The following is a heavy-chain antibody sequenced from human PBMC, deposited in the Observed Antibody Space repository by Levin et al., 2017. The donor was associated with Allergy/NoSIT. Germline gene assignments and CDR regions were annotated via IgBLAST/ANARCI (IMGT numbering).Heavy chain of an antibody. V-gene: IGHV3-30*04. CDR1: GFPFSSYA. Sequence: GGSLRLSCTASGFPFSSYAMHWVRQAPGKGLEWVAVISFDGSNKYYADSVKGRFTISRDNSKNTLYLQMDSLRPEYTAVYYCARASRSDSSGYVDFWGQGTLVTVSS. CDR3: ARASRSDSSGYVDF. CDR2: ISFDGSNK. D-gene: IGHD3-22*01. J-gene: IGHJ4*02.